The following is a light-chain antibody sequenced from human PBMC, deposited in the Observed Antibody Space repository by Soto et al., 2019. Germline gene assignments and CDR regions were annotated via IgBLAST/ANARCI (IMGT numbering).Light chain of an antibody. CDR3: QQLKRYPLS. CDR2: AAS. V-gene: IGKV1-9*01. CDR1: QGISSY. J-gene: IGKJ4*02. Sequence: GDRVTITCRASQGISSYLAWYRQKAGKAPELLIEAASTLQSGVPSRFSGSGSGTDFALTISSLQPEDCATYYCQQLKRYPLSFGGGTKVEIK.